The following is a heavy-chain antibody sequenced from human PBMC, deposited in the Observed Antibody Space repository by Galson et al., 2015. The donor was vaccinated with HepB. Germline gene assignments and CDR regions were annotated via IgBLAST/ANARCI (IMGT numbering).Heavy chain of an antibody. V-gene: IGHV3-30*18. CDR3: AKDQGLAAAGKGY. CDR2: ISYDGSNK. CDR1: GFTFSSYG. D-gene: IGHD6-13*01. Sequence: SLRLSCAASGFTFSSYGMHWVCQAPGKGLEWVAVISYDGSNKYYADSVKGRFTISRDNSKNTLYLQMNSLRAEDTAVYYCAKDQGLAAAGKGYWGQGTLVTVSS. J-gene: IGHJ4*02.